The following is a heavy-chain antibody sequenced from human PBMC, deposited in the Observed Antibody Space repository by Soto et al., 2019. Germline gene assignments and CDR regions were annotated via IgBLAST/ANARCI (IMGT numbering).Heavy chain of an antibody. CDR1: GFTFSSYG. V-gene: IGHV3-30*18. CDR3: AKDSGADRDFWSDLKYNWFDP. D-gene: IGHD3-3*01. Sequence: PGGSLRLSCSASGFTFSSYGMHWVRQAPGKGLEWVAVISYDGSNKYYADSVKGRFTISRDNSKNTLYLQMNSLRAEDTAVYYCAKDSGADRDFWSDLKYNWFDPWGQGTLVTVSS. J-gene: IGHJ5*02. CDR2: ISYDGSNK.